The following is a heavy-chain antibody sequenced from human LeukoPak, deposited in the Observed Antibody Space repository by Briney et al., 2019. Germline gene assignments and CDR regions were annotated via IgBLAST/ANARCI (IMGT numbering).Heavy chain of an antibody. CDR3: ARGSGSYDNWFDP. V-gene: IGHV3-30-3*01. Sequence: GGSLRLSCAASGFTFSSYAMHWVRQAPGKGLEWVAVISYDGSNKYYADSVKGRFTISRDNSKNTLYLQMNSLRAEDTAVYYCARGSGSYDNWFDPWGQGTLVTVSS. D-gene: IGHD1-26*01. CDR2: ISYDGSNK. J-gene: IGHJ5*02. CDR1: GFTFSSYA.